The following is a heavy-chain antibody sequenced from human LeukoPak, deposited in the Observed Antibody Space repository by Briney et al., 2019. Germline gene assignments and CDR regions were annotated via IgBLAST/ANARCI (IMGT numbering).Heavy chain of an antibody. CDR3: AKARLGIDFDY. V-gene: IGHV3-23*01. CDR2: ISGSGGST. CDR1: GFTFTGYA. J-gene: IGHJ4*02. Sequence: GSLRLSCASSGFTFTGYAMIWVRQAPGKGLDWVSGISGSGGSTYYADSVKGRFTISRDNSKNTLYLQMNSLRAEDTAVYYCAKARLGIDFDYWGQGTLVTVSS. D-gene: IGHD7-27*01.